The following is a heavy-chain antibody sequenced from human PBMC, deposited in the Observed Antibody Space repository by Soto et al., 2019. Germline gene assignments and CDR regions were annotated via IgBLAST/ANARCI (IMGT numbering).Heavy chain of an antibody. CDR2: ISYDGSNK. CDR3: AKDREWELLTLDDYFDY. Sequence: QVQLVESGGGVVQPGRSLRLSCAASGFTFSSYGMHWVRQAPGKGLEWVVVISYDGSNKYYADSVKGRFTISRDNSKNTLYPQMNSLRAEDTAVYYCAKDREWELLTLDDYFDYWGQGTLVTVSS. V-gene: IGHV3-30*18. CDR1: GFTFSSYG. D-gene: IGHD1-26*01. J-gene: IGHJ4*02.